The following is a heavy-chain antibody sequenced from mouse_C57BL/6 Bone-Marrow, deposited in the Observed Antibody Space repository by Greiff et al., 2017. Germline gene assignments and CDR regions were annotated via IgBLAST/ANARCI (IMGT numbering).Heavy chain of an antibody. CDR2: IDPTSGHT. Sequence: EVQLQQSGAELVRPGASVKMSCTASGFNITGDWINWVKQRPEQGLEWIGDIDPTSGHTKYASKFQGKAILTVDTSSNTAYLQLSSLTSEDTAVFYCATSCRLDGSFDYWGQGTTLTVSS. CDR1: GFNITGDW. V-gene: IGHV14-4*01. D-gene: IGHD2-3*01. CDR3: ATSCRLDGSFDY. J-gene: IGHJ2*01.